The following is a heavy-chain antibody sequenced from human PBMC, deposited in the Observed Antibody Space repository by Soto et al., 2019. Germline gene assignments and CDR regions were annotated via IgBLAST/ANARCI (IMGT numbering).Heavy chain of an antibody. CDR2: IYHTGTT. J-gene: IGHJ6*02. CDR1: AGSISTTNW. V-gene: IGHV4-4*02. Sequence: SKTLSLTCAVSAGSISTTNWYVWVRQPPGMGLEWIGEIYHTGTTTYNPSLKSRVTMSVDTSKNQFSLRLSFVTAADTAVYYCATSSGSAYGLDVWGPGATVTVSS. D-gene: IGHD3-10*01. CDR3: ATSSGSAYGLDV.